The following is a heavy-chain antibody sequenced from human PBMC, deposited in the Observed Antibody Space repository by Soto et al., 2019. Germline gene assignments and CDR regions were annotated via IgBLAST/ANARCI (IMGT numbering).Heavy chain of an antibody. CDR2: ISGSGGST. Sequence: EVQLLESGGGLVQPGGSLRLSCAASGFTFSSYAMSWVRQAPGKGLEWVSAISGSGGSTYYADSVKGRFTISRDNSKNTMYLQMNSLRAEDTAVYYCAKGAGSSSWYPRYYYYCGMDVWGQGTTVTVSS. D-gene: IGHD6-13*01. V-gene: IGHV3-23*01. CDR1: GFTFSSYA. CDR3: AKGAGSSSWYPRYYYYCGMDV. J-gene: IGHJ6*02.